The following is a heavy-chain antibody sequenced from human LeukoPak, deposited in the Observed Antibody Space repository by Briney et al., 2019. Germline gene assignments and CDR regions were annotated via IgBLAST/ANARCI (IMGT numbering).Heavy chain of an antibody. CDR1: VGSISSYY. CDR2: IYYSGST. CDR3: ARGGVVVVPAAIPYNWFDP. Sequence: PSETLSLTCTVSVGSISSYYWSWIRQPPGKGLEWIGYIYYSGSTNYNPSLKSRVTISVDTSKNQFSLKLSSVTAADTAVYYCARGGVVVVPAAIPYNWFDPWGQGTLVTVSS. J-gene: IGHJ5*02. D-gene: IGHD2-2*01. V-gene: IGHV4-59*01.